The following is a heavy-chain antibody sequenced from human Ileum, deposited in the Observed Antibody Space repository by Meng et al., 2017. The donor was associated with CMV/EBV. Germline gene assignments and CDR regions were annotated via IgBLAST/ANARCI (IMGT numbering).Heavy chain of an antibody. D-gene: IGHD1-26*01. Sequence: QVQLLAPGPGLVKPSETLSLTCTVSGGSVNNYYWSWIRQSAGKGLEWIGRFYSSDTYNYHPSLDSRVTMSLDTSKNQFSLNLRSVTAADTATYYCARGPGASTREGFDYWGLGTLVTVSS. V-gene: IGHV4-4*07. J-gene: IGHJ4*02. CDR3: ARGPGASTREGFDY. CDR1: GGSVNNYY. CDR2: FYSSDTY.